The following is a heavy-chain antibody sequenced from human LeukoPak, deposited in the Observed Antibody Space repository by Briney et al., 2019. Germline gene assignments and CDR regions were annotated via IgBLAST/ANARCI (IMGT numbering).Heavy chain of an antibody. V-gene: IGHV4-61*02. D-gene: IGHD6-13*01. CDR2: IYTSGST. CDR3: ARVGGAAAFRAFDI. J-gene: IGHJ3*02. Sequence: SETLSLTCTVSGGSISSGSYYWSWIRQPAGKGLEWTGRIYTSGSTNYNPSLKSRVTISVDTSKNQFSLKLSSVTAADTAVYYCARVGGAAAFRAFDIWGQGTMVTVSS. CDR1: GGSISSGSYY.